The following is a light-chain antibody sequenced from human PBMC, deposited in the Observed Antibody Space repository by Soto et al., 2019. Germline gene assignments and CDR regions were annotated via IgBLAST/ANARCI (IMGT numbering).Light chain of an antibody. V-gene: IGKV1-5*01. CDR1: QSISSW. CDR3: QQYGT. CDR2: DAS. J-gene: IGKJ1*01. Sequence: DLQMTQSPSTLSSSLGDSVTITCRASQSISSWLAWYQQKPGKAPKLLIYDASSLETGVPSRFSGSGSGTEFTLTISSLQPDDFATYYCQQYGTCGQGTKVDIK.